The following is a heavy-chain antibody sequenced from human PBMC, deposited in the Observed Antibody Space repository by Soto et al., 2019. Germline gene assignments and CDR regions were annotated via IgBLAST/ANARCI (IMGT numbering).Heavy chain of an antibody. CDR3: ARMGRDSSSSRSWFDP. V-gene: IGHV5-51*01. CDR2: IYPGDSDT. D-gene: IGHD6-6*01. CDR1: GYSFTSYW. Sequence: GESLKISCKGSGYSFTSYWIGWVRQMPGKGLEWMGIIYPGDSDTRYSPSFQGQVTISADKSISTAYLQWSSLKASDTAMYYCARMGRDSSSSRSWFDPWGQGTLVTVSS. J-gene: IGHJ5*02.